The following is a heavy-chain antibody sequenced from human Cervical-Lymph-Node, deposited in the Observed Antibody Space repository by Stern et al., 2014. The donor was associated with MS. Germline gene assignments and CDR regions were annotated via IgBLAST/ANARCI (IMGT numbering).Heavy chain of an antibody. CDR3: ARGGMGGNYYYYYGMDV. D-gene: IGHD3-16*01. J-gene: IGHJ6*02. CDR2: VSRDSGNT. CDR1: GYSFTYYG. Sequence: VQLVQSGAEVKKPGASVKVSCKASGYSFTYYGINWVRQAPGQGLEWMGWVSRDSGNTTSAQKFQGRFTMTTDTSTTTAHMELRSLRSDDTAVYYCARGGMGGNYYYYYGMDVWGQGTTVTVSS. V-gene: IGHV1-18*01.